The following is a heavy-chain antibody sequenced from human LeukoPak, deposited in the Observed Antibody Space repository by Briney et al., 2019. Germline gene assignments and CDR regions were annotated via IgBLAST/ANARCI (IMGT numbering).Heavy chain of an antibody. V-gene: IGHV3-33*06. Sequence: GGSLRLSCAASGFTFSTYGMHWVRQAPGKGLEWVAVIWYDGSNEVYSDSVKGRLTISRHNSMNTLYLQMNSLRAEDTAVYYCAKGTLVTAYYFDYWGQGTLVTVSS. CDR2: IWYDGSNE. J-gene: IGHJ4*02. CDR3: AKGTLVTAYYFDY. CDR1: GFTFSTYG. D-gene: IGHD3-16*01.